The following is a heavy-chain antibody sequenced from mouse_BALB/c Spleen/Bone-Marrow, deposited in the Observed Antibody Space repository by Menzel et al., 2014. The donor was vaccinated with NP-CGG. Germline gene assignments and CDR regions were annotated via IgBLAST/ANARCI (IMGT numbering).Heavy chain of an antibody. Sequence: EVQGVESGPELVKPGASVKVSCKASGYAFTGYNMYWVRQGHGTSLEWIGYIDPYSGGTNYNQKFKGKATLTVDKSSTTAYMHLNSLTSEDSAVYYCAREQTRVMDHWGQGTSVTVSS. CDR3: AREQTRVMDH. V-gene: IGHV1S135*01. D-gene: IGHD3-1*01. CDR1: GYAFTGYN. CDR2: IDPYSGGT. J-gene: IGHJ4*01.